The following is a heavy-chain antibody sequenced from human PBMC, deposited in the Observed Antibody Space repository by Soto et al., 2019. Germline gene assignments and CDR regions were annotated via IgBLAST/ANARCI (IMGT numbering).Heavy chain of an antibody. CDR2: IVVGSGNT. V-gene: IGHV1-58*01. CDR3: AAAEGAHYYYVEDV. Sequence: SVKVSCKASGFTFTSSAVQWVRQARGQRLEWIGWIVVGSGNTNYAQKFQERVTITRDMSTSTAYMELSSLRSEDTAVYYCAAAEGAHYYYVEDVWGQGTTVSVSS. J-gene: IGHJ6*01. CDR1: GFTFTSSA.